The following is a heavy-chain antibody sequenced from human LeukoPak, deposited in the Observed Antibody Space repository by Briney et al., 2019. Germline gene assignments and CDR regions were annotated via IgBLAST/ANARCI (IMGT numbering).Heavy chain of an antibody. Sequence: ASVKVSCKASGYTFTGYYMHWVRQAPGQGLEWMGWINPNSSGTNYAQKFQGRVTMTRDTSISTAYMELSRLRSDDTAVYYCASWVDGRYFDWLSPDDYWGQGTLVTVSS. D-gene: IGHD3-9*01. CDR1: GYTFTGYY. CDR2: INPNSSGT. J-gene: IGHJ4*02. CDR3: ASWVDGRYFDWLSPDDY. V-gene: IGHV1-2*02.